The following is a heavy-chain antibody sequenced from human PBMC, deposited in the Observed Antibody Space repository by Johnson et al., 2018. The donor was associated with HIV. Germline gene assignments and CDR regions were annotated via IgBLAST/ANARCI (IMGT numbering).Heavy chain of an antibody. D-gene: IGHD6-6*01. CDR2: ISYDGSNT. CDR3: ASGVTARAPLLI. J-gene: IGHJ3*02. V-gene: IGHV3-30*14. Sequence: QVQLVESGGGLVQPGRSLRLSCTASGFTFNNYPMHWVRQAPGKGLEWVAVISYDGSNTYYADSVRGRFTISRDNSRNTVSLQMIILRPKDTAMYYCASGVTARAPLLIWGQGTMVTVSS. CDR1: GFTFNNYP.